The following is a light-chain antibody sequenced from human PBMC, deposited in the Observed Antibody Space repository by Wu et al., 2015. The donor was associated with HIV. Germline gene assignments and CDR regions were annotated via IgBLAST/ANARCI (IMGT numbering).Light chain of an antibody. Sequence: EIVLTQSPGTLSLSPGERATLSCRASQSVSDNYLAWYQHKPGQAPRLLIYDASTRATGIPDRFSGSGSGTDFTLTISRLEPEDFAVYCCQQYGTSPPYSFGQGTKLEIK. CDR1: QSVSDNY. J-gene: IGKJ2*03. V-gene: IGKV3-20*01. CDR2: DAS. CDR3: QQYGTSPPYS.